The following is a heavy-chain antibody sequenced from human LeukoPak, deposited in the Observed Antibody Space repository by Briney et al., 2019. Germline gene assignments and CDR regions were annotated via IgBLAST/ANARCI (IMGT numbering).Heavy chain of an antibody. Sequence: PGGSLRLSCAASGFTFSSSAMSWVRQAPGKGLEWVSSINNVGSHIYCADSVKGRFTISRDNAKNSLYLQMNSLRAEDTAVYYCAKDWYCSGDSCSYNYYGLDVWGQGTTVTVSS. CDR2: INNVGSHI. CDR3: AKDWYCSGDSCSYNYYGLDV. V-gene: IGHV3-21*04. J-gene: IGHJ6*02. D-gene: IGHD2-15*01. CDR1: GFTFSSSA.